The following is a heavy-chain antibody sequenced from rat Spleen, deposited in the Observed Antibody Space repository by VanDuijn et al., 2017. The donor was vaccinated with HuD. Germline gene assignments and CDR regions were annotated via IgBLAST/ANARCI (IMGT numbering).Heavy chain of an antibody. CDR2: INYDGRST. CDR3: ARRYYGYGDY. D-gene: IGHD1-6*01. J-gene: IGHJ2*01. V-gene: IGHV5-29*01. CDR1: GFSFSDYG. Sequence: EVQLVESGGGLVQPGRSLDLSCAASGFSFSDYGMAWVRQAQAKGLEWVASINYDGRSTYYRDSVKGRFTISRDNAKGTLYLQMGSLRSEETATYYCARRYYGYGDYWGQGVMVTVSS.